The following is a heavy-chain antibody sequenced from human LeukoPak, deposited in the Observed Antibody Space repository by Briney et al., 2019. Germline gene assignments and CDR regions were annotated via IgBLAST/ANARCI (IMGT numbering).Heavy chain of an antibody. Sequence: GGSLRLSCAASGFTFSNAWMSWVRQAQGKGLEWVGRIKSKTDGGTTDYAAPVKGRFTISRDDSKNTLYLQMNSLKTEDTAVYYCTTVSYDSSGYYYYFDYWGQGTLVTVSS. CDR3: TTVSYDSSGYYYYFDY. D-gene: IGHD3-22*01. J-gene: IGHJ4*02. CDR1: GFTFSNAW. V-gene: IGHV3-15*01. CDR2: IKSKTDGGTT.